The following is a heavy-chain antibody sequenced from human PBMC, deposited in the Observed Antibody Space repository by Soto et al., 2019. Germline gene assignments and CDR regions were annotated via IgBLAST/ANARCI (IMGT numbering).Heavy chain of an antibody. Sequence: QVQLVQSGAEVKKPGSSVKVSCKASGGTFSSYAISWVRQAPGQGLEWMGGIISIFGTANYEQKFQGRVTITADESRITAYMELSSMRTEDCDVYYCARDGGEYSSGWPTPIRYYYCGMDVWGQGTTVTVSS. J-gene: IGHJ6*02. V-gene: IGHV1-69*01. D-gene: IGHD6-19*01. CDR2: IISIFGTA. CDR3: ARDGGEYSSGWPTPIRYYYCGMDV. CDR1: GGTFSSYA.